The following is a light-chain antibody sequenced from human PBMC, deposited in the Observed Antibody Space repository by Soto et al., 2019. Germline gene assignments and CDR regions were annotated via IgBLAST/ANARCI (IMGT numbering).Light chain of an antibody. Sequence: QSALTQPASVSGSPGQSITISCTGTSSDIGSNNYVSWFQQRPGKAPTLIIYEVSNRPSGVSTHFSGSKSGNTASLTISGLLREDDAEYYCSSYTTTTRLFGGGTKLTFL. CDR3: SSYTTTTRL. CDR1: SSDIGSNNY. CDR2: EVS. V-gene: IGLV2-14*01. J-gene: IGLJ3*02.